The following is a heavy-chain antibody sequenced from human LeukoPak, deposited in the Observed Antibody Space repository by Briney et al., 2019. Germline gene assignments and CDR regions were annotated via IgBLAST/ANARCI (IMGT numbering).Heavy chain of an antibody. CDR3: AKQLGYCSDCSCYFPY. CDR1: GFTFSSSA. D-gene: IGHD2-15*01. CDR2: ISNNGGYT. J-gene: IGHJ4*02. Sequence: QTGGSLRLSCAASGFTFSSSAMSWVRQAPGKGLEWVSAISNNGGYTYYADSVQGRFTISRDNSKSTPCLQMNSLRAEDTAVYYCAKQLGYCSDCSCYFPYWGQGTLVTVSS. V-gene: IGHV3-23*01.